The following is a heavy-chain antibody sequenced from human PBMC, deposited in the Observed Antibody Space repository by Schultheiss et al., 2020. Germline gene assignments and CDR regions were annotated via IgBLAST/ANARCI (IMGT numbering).Heavy chain of an antibody. CDR2: IYSNGST. D-gene: IGHD4/OR15-4a*01. V-gene: IGHV3-53*01. CDR1: GLTVSINY. J-gene: IGHJ4*02. Sequence: GESLRLSCAASGLTVSINYMTWVRQAPGKGLEWVSVIYSNGSTYYADSVKGRFTISRDNSKNTLYLQMSSLRVEDTALYYCASDGDDYNKFDFWGQGTLVTVS. CDR3: ASDGDDYNKFDF.